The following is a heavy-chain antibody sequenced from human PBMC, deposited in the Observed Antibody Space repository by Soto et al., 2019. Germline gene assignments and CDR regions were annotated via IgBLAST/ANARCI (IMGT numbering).Heavy chain of an antibody. CDR3: AREIAVAATYYDYYGMDV. J-gene: IGHJ6*02. D-gene: IGHD6-19*01. CDR2: INAGNGNT. Sequence: QVPLVQSGAEVKKPGASVKVSCKASGYTFTSYAMHWVRQAPGQRLEWMGWINAGNGNTKYSQKFQGRVTITRDTSASTAYMALSSLRSEDTAVYYCAREIAVAATYYDYYGMDVWGQGTTVTVSS. CDR1: GYTFTSYA. V-gene: IGHV1-3*01.